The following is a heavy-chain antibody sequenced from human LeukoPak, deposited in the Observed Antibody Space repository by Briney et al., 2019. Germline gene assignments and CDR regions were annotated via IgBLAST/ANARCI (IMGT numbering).Heavy chain of an antibody. Sequence: GRSLRLSCAASGFTFDDYAMHWVRQAPGKGLEWVSGISWNSGSIGYADSVKGRFTISRDNAKNSLYLQMNSLRAEDTALYYCAKDTVGEQLGYFDYWGQGTLVTVSS. CDR2: ISWNSGSI. CDR1: GFTFDDYA. D-gene: IGHD6-13*01. J-gene: IGHJ4*02. CDR3: AKDTVGEQLGYFDY. V-gene: IGHV3-9*01.